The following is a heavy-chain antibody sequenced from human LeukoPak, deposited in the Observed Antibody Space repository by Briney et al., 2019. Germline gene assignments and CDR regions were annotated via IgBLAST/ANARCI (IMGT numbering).Heavy chain of an antibody. CDR2: ISGSGGST. J-gene: IGHJ4*02. CDR1: GITFSNYA. V-gene: IGHV3-23*01. Sequence: PGGSLRLSCAASGITFSNYAINWVRQAPGKGLEWVSAISGSGGSTYYAGSVKGRFTISRDNSKNTLYLQMNSLRAEDTAVYYCAKDDDYGDPLIGLWVSWGQGTLVTVSS. CDR3: AKDDDYGDPLIGLWVS. D-gene: IGHD4-17*01.